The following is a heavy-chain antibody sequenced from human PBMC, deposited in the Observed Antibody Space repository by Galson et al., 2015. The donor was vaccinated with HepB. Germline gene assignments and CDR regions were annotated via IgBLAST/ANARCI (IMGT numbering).Heavy chain of an antibody. Sequence: AISGDSVSGNTAAWNWIRQSPSRGLEWLGRTYYRSMWYNDYAPSVKSRITVNPDTSRNHFTLEVSSVTPDDTAVYFCAREEAGTYCFDNWGQGTLVTVSS. D-gene: IGHD6-19*01. CDR1: GDSVSGNTAA. CDR2: TYYRSMWYN. J-gene: IGHJ4*02. CDR3: AREEAGTYCFDN. V-gene: IGHV6-1*01.